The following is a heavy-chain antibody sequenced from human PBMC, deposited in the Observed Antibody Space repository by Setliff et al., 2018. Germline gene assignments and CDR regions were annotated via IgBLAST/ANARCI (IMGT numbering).Heavy chain of an antibody. V-gene: IGHV3-30*02. Sequence: GGSLRLSCPASESTFSSFGMHWVRQAPGKGLEWVAFVQFDGSNKYYADSVLGRFTISRDNIKNTAFLQMNSLRADDTAMYYCVASPSNKNGHFEYWGQGTLVTVSS. CDR1: ESTFSSFG. CDR2: VQFDGSNK. CDR3: VASPSNKNGHFEY. J-gene: IGHJ4*02.